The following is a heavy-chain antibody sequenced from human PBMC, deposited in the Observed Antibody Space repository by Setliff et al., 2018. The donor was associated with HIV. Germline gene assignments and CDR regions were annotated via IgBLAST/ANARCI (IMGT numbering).Heavy chain of an antibody. J-gene: IGHJ1*01. CDR2: IYTSGDT. CDR1: GASLNSGSYF. V-gene: IGHV4-61*02. Sequence: LTCTVSGASLNSGSYFWSWVRQPAGKGLEWIGRIYTSGDTNYNPSLKSRVTISMDTSKKQFSLKLRSVTATDTAVYYCAREAEQDYDVVTETLVEGAYIQFWGQGSLVTVSS. CDR3: AREAEQDYDVVTETLVEGAYIQF. D-gene: IGHD3-9*01.